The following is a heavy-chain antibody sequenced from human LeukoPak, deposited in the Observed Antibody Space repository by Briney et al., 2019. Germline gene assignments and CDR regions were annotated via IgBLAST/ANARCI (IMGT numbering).Heavy chain of an antibody. Sequence: GGSLRLSCAASGFTFSSYAMSWVRQAPGKGLEWVSAISGSGGSTYYADSVKGRFTISRDNSKNTLYLQMNSLRAEDTAVYYCAKDPYCSSTSCYMPLSSPFDYRGQGTLVTVSS. V-gene: IGHV3-23*01. CDR2: ISGSGGST. CDR3: AKDPYCSSTSCYMPLSSPFDY. D-gene: IGHD2-2*02. CDR1: GFTFSSYA. J-gene: IGHJ4*02.